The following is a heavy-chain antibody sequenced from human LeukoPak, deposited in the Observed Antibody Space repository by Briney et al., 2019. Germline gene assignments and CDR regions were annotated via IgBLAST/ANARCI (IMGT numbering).Heavy chain of an antibody. CDR2: INHSGST. CDR3: ARVRGRWSDP. J-gene: IGHJ5*02. V-gene: IGHV4-34*01. Sequence: PSETLSLTCAVYGGSFSGYYWSWIRQPPGKGLEWIGEINHSGSTNYNPSLKSRVTISVDTSKNQFSLKLSSVTAADTAVYYCARVRGRWSDPWGQGTLVTVSS. CDR1: GGSFSGYY. D-gene: IGHD3-10*01.